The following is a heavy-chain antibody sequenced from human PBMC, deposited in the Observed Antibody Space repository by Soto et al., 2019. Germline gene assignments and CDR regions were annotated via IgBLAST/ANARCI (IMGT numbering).Heavy chain of an antibody. V-gene: IGHV4-59*01. Sequence: SETLSLTCTVSGGSMNIYYWTWIRQPPGKGLEWIGYVRDTGSTNYNPSLKSRVTISIDTSRNQFSLSLSSVTAADTAVYFCARYSPPKKTYDSNPGWFDPWGQGTLVTVSS. D-gene: IGHD3-22*01. CDR2: VRDTGST. CDR3: ARYSPPKKTYDSNPGWFDP. CDR1: GGSMNIYY. J-gene: IGHJ5*02.